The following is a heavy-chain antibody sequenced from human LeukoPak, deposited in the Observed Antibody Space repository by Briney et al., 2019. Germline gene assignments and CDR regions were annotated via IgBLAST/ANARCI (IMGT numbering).Heavy chain of an antibody. Sequence: SGGSLRLSCEASGFSFSSYWMSWVRQAPGKGPEWVANIKQDESEKYSVDSVKGRFTISRDNAKNSLYLQMNSLRAEDTALYYCARVARGDYYYYYMDVWGKGTTVTVSS. V-gene: IGHV3-7*01. CDR3: ARVARGDYYYYYMDV. D-gene: IGHD3-10*01. CDR1: GFSFSSYW. J-gene: IGHJ6*03. CDR2: IKQDESEK.